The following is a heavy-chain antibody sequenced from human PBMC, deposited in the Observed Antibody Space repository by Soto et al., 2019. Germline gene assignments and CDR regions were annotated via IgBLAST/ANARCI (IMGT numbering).Heavy chain of an antibody. J-gene: IGHJ6*02. Sequence: GGSLRLSCAASGFTFSSYAMHWVRQAPGKGLEWVAVISYDGSNKYYADSVKGRFTISRDNSKNTLYLQMNSLRAEDTAVYYCAREGPVTIGYYYGMDVWGQGTTVTVSS. CDR1: GFTFSSYA. D-gene: IGHD4-4*01. CDR3: AREGPVTIGYYYGMDV. CDR2: ISYDGSNK. V-gene: IGHV3-30-3*01.